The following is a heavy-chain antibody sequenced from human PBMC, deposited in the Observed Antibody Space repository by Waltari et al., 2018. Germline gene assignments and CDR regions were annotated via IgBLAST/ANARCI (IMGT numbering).Heavy chain of an antibody. V-gene: IGHV3-7*01. CDR3: ARVYSPTHHFEY. CDR1: GFTSDRYW. J-gene: IGHJ4*02. Sequence: EVRLVESGGDLVQPGGSRRLSGVDSGFTSDRYWMGWVRQAPGKGLEWVANTRQDDISKYYVDSVKGRFTISRDNAKNSLYLQMSSLRAEDTAVYYCARVYSPTHHFEYWGQGTLVTVSS. CDR2: TRQDDISK. D-gene: IGHD2-15*01.